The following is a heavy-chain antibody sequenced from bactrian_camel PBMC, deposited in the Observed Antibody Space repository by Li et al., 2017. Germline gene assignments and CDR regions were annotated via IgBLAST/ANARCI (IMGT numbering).Heavy chain of an antibody. J-gene: IGHJ4*01. Sequence: DVQLVESGGGSVQPGGSLILSCAASTYTPGRNCMGWFRQAPGQEREGVGFIYTVGDNAYYNKPVKGRFTISQDTSKNTLYLEMNSLDVSDTAVYYCGAGRYCSLSYITIWSQGTQVTVS. CDR3: GAGRYCSLSYITI. CDR1: TYTPGRNC. CDR2: IYTVGDNA. D-gene: IGHD6*01. V-gene: IGHV3S31*01.